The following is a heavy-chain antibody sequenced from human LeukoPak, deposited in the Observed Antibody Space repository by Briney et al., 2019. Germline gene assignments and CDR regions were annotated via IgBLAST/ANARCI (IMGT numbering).Heavy chain of an antibody. CDR1: GFTFSNYA. D-gene: IGHD2-2*01. CDR2: ITGSGGDT. V-gene: IGHV3-23*01. Sequence: SGGSLRLSCAASGFTFSNYAMSWVSQAPGEGLEWVSAITGSGGDTYHAESVKGRFTVSRDNSKNTLFLQMDSLRAEDTAVYFCAKGSATSRPYYFDYWGQGTLVTVSS. CDR3: AKGSATSRPYYFDY. J-gene: IGHJ4*02.